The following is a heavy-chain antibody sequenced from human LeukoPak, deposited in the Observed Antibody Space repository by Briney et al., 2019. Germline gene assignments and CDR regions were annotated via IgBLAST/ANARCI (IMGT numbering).Heavy chain of an antibody. D-gene: IGHD1-26*01. V-gene: IGHV3-48*01. CDR2: ISSSSSTI. Sequence: GGSLRLSCAASGFTFSSYEMNWVRQAPGEGLGWVSYISSSSSTIYYADSVKGRFTISRDNAKNSLYLQLNSLRAEDTAVYYCARSLVVGATYPYHWGQGTLVTVSS. CDR3: ARSLVVGATYPYH. CDR1: GFTFSSYE. J-gene: IGHJ5*02.